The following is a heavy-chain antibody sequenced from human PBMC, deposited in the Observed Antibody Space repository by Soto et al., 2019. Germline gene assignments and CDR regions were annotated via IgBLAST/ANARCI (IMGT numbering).Heavy chain of an antibody. CDR3: ARDGRWNLDF. D-gene: IGHD1-1*01. CDR2: ISLDGTIK. Sequence: QVQLVESGGGVVQPGRSLRLSCTASGFTYTTHAMQWVRQAPGKGLEWVAIISLDGTIKYYADSVKGRFTISRDTSKNTLYLQMNSLGPEETAVYYCARDGRWNLDFWGKGTLVTVSS. CDR1: GFTYTTHA. V-gene: IGHV3-30-3*01. J-gene: IGHJ4*02.